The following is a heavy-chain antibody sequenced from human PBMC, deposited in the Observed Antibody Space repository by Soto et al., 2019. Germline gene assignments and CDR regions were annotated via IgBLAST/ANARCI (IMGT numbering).Heavy chain of an antibody. Sequence: GGSLRLSCAASGFTFSSYGMHWVRQAPGKGLEWVAVIWYDGSNKYYADSVKGRFTISRDNSKNTLYLQMNSLRAEDTAVYYCARDQQTLSIWYSSSPGYYGMDVWGQGTTVTVSS. J-gene: IGHJ6*02. CDR3: ARDQQTLSIWYSSSPGYYGMDV. CDR2: IWYDGSNK. CDR1: GFTFSSYG. D-gene: IGHD6-6*01. V-gene: IGHV3-33*01.